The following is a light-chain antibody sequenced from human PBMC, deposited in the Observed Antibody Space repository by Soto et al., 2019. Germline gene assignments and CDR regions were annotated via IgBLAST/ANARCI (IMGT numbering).Light chain of an antibody. CDR2: FDD. CDR1: SSNIGNNA. J-gene: IGLJ3*02. CDR3: ASWDDSLNGVV. V-gene: IGLV1-36*01. Sequence: QSVLTQPPSVSEAPRQRVTISCSGSSSNIGNNAVNWYQQLPGKAPKLLMYFDDLLPSGVSDRFSGSKSGTSASLAISGLQSEDEAVYYCASWDDSLNGVVFGGGTQLTVL.